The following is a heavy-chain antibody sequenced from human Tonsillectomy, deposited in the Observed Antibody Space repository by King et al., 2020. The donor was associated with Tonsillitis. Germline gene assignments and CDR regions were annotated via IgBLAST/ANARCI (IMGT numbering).Heavy chain of an antibody. J-gene: IGHJ4*02. Sequence: VQLVESGGGLVQPGGSLRLSCAASGFSFSSYDMSWVRQAPGKGLEWVSSISAGGGSTFYADSEKGRFTISRDNSKNTLYLQMNSLRAEDTAIYYCAKKVVVTTTVSDDYWGQGTLVTVSS. CDR2: ISAGGGST. V-gene: IGHV3-23*04. CDR3: AKKVVVTTTVSDDY. CDR1: GFSFSSYD. D-gene: IGHD4-17*01.